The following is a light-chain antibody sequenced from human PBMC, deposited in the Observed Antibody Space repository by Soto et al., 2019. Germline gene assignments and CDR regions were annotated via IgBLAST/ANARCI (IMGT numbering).Light chain of an antibody. Sequence: IVLTQTPLPLRVTPGEPASLSCTSSQSVSRYLAWYQQKPGQAPRLLIYDASNRATGIPARFSGSGSGTDFTLTISSLEPEDFAVYYCQQRSDWPSTFGGGTKVQIK. J-gene: IGKJ4*01. CDR1: QSVSRY. CDR3: QQRSDWPST. V-gene: IGKV3-11*01. CDR2: DAS.